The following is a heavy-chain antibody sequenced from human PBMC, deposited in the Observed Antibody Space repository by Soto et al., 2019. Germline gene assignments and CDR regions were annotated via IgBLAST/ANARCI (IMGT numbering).Heavy chain of an antibody. CDR1: GVSINSHPYF. CDR3: ARGADYGDTVREYFFDF. Sequence: ASETLSLTSTVSGVSINSHPYFWGWIRQHPEKGLEWIGYIYSSGTTYFNPSLLSRVGMSLDTSGNRFSLRLTSVTAADTAVYYCARGADYGDTVREYFFDFWGQGALVTVSS. V-gene: IGHV4-31*03. J-gene: IGHJ4*01. CDR2: IYSSGTT. D-gene: IGHD4-17*01.